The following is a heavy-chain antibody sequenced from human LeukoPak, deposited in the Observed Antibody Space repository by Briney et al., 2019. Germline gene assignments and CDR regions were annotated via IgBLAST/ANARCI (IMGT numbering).Heavy chain of an antibody. CDR2: ISSSSYI. J-gene: IGHJ4*02. CDR1: GFTFSSYS. V-gene: IGHV3-21*01. Sequence: PGGSLRLSCAASGFTFSSYSMNWVRQAPGKGLEWVSSISSSSYIYYADSVKGRFTISRDNAKNSLYLQMNSLRAEDTAVYYCARDQGSYYYDSSGYYSFEFYFDYWGQGTLVTVCS. D-gene: IGHD3-22*01. CDR3: ARDQGSYYYDSSGYYSFEFYFDY.